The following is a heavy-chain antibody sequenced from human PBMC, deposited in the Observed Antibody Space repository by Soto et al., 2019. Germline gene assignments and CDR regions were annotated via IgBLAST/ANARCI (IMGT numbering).Heavy chain of an antibody. D-gene: IGHD3-22*01. V-gene: IGHV4-31*03. CDR2: IYYSGST. CDR1: CGSISSGGYY. Sequence: QVQLQESGPGLVKPSQTLSLTCTVSCGSISSGGYYWSWIRQHPGKGLEWIGYIYYSGSTYYNPSLQSRVTISVDTSKNNLSLKLSAVTAADPAVYYCAREAPLERDSSGFLGSWGQGTLVTVSS. CDR3: AREAPLERDSSGFLGS. J-gene: IGHJ4*02.